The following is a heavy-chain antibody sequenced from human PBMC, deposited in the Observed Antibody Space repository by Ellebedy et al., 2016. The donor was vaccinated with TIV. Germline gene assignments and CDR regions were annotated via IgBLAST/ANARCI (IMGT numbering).Heavy chain of an antibody. CDR3: ARDYWGY. J-gene: IGHJ4*02. CDR2: INTDGTIT. D-gene: IGHD3-16*01. Sequence: GGSLRLSCAASGFSFSTYWMFWVRQAPGKGLVWVSRINTDGTITDYADFVKGRFTISRDNAKNKLYLQMNSLRADDTAVYYCARDYWGYWGQGTLVTVSS. V-gene: IGHV3-74*01. CDR1: GFSFSTYW.